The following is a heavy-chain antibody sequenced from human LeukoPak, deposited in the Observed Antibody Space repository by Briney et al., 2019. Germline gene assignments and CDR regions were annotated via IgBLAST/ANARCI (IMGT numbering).Heavy chain of an antibody. CDR3: AREPMGTFHFDY. CDR2: INSDGSST. D-gene: IGHD3-10*01. CDR1: GFTFSSYW. Sequence: GGSLRLSCAASGFTFSSYWRHWVRQAPGKGLVWVSRINSDGSSTSYADSVKGRFTISRDNAKNTLYLQMNSLRAEDTAVYYCAREPMGTFHFDYWGQGTLVTVSS. V-gene: IGHV3-74*01. J-gene: IGHJ4*02.